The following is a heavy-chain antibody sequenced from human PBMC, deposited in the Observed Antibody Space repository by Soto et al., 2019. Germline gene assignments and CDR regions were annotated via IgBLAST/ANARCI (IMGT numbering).Heavy chain of an antibody. D-gene: IGHD3-22*01. Sequence: QVQLVESGGGVVQPGRSLRLSCAASGFTFSSYAMHWVRQAPGKGLECVAVISYDGSNKYYADSVKGRFTISRDNSKNTLYLQMNSLRAEDTAVYYCARPLWRDYYNWGYFDLWGRGTLVTVSS. V-gene: IGHV3-30-3*01. CDR3: ARPLWRDYYNWGYFDL. CDR1: GFTFSSYA. CDR2: ISYDGSNK. J-gene: IGHJ2*01.